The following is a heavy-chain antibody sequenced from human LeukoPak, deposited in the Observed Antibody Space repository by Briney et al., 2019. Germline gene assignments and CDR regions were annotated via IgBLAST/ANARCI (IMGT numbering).Heavy chain of an antibody. J-gene: IGHJ4*02. CDR1: GGSISSHY. Sequence: PSETLSLTCTVSGGSISSHYWSWIRQSPGKGLEWIGYINYSGSTNYNPSLQSRVSISVDTSKNQFSLKVTSVTAADTAVYYCARASSGPYYFVFWGQGTLVTVSS. CDR2: INYSGST. CDR3: ARASSGPYYFVF. V-gene: IGHV4-59*11. D-gene: IGHD7-27*01.